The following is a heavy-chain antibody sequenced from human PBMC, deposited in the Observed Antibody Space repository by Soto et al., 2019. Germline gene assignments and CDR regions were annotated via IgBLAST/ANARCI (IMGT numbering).Heavy chain of an antibody. Sequence: QVQLVQSGAEVKKPGASVRVSCKASGYTFTSYGISWVRQAPGQGLEWMGWISGYNGNTNYAQKLQGRDTMTKDTSTSTANMELRSLRSDDTAVYYCARGYCSGGSCYTGWFDPWGQGTLVTVSS. CDR2: ISGYNGNT. D-gene: IGHD2-15*01. CDR1: GYTFTSYG. CDR3: ARGYCSGGSCYTGWFDP. V-gene: IGHV1-18*01. J-gene: IGHJ5*02.